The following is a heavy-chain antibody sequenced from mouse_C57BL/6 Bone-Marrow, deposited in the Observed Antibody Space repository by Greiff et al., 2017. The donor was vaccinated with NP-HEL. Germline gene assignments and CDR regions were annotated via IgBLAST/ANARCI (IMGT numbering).Heavy chain of an antibody. CDR1: GYTFTSDW. CDR2: IDPSDSYT. V-gene: IGHV1-69*01. CDR3: ARGKNYGNYGEDAMDY. J-gene: IGHJ4*01. Sequence: QVQLQQPGAELVMPGASVKLSCKASGYTFTSDWMHWVKQRPGQGLEWIGEIDPSDSYTNYNQKFKGKSTLTVDKSSSTAYMQLSSLTSEDSAVYYCARGKNYGNYGEDAMDYWGQGTSVTVSS. D-gene: IGHD2-1*01.